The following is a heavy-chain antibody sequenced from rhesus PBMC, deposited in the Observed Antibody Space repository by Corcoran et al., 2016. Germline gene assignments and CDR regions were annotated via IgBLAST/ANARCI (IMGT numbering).Heavy chain of an antibody. V-gene: IGHV4-106*01. CDR3: ARAYSSGWSVRENSLDV. CDR1: GGSISDDYY. D-gene: IGHD6S26*01. J-gene: IGHJ5-2*02. CDR2: IYGSGGGT. Sequence: QVQLQESGPGLVKPSETLSLTCAVSGGSISDDYYWSWIRQPPGKGLEWIGYIYGSGGGTHYKPSRKNRGTISIDTSKNQFSLKLRSVTAADTAVYYCARAYSSGWSVRENSLDVWGRGVLVTVSS.